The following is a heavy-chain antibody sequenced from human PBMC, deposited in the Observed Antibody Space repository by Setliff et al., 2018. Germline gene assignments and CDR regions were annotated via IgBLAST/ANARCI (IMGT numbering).Heavy chain of an antibody. CDR3: ARVTIAVAGYFDF. Sequence: GASVKVSCKASGYTFTSYGISWVRQAPGQGLEWMGWIGAYNGNTYNAHKFQGRVTMTSDTSTSTAYMELRSLRSDDTAVYYCARVTIAVAGYFDFLGQGTLVTVSS. CDR1: GYTFTSYG. CDR2: IGAYNGNT. J-gene: IGHJ4*02. D-gene: IGHD6-19*01. V-gene: IGHV1-18*01.